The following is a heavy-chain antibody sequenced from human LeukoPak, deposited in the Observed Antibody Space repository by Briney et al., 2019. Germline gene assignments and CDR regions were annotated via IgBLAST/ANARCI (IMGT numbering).Heavy chain of an antibody. CDR2: IRNDGRNK. CDR1: GFTFSTYG. Sequence: GGSLRLSCAASGFTFSTYGMHWVRQAPGKGLEWVAFIRNDGRNKYYADSVKGRITISRDNSQNTLYLQVNSLRAEDTAVYYCAKEPGPDDYWGQGTLVTVSS. CDR3: AKEPGPDDY. V-gene: IGHV3-30*02. J-gene: IGHJ4*02. D-gene: IGHD1-14*01.